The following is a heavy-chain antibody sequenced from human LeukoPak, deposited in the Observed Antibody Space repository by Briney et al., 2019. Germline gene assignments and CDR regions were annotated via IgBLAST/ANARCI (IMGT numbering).Heavy chain of an antibody. D-gene: IGHD3-3*01. CDR2: INPNSGGT. V-gene: IGHV1-2*02. Sequence: ASVKVSCKASGYTFTGYYMHWVRQAPGQGLEWMGWINPNSGGTNYAQKFQGRVTMTRDTSISTAYMELSRLRSDDTAVYYCAREIPGHYDFWSGYFGTYYYYMDVWGKGTTVTVSS. CDR1: GYTFTGYY. CDR3: AREIPGHYDFWSGYFGTYYYYMDV. J-gene: IGHJ6*03.